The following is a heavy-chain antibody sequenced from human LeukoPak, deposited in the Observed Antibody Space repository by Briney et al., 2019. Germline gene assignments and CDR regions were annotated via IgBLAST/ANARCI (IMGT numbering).Heavy chain of an antibody. CDR2: VSVSGDTT. V-gene: IGHV3-23*01. CDR3: SKLEGVVGARHFAY. J-gene: IGHJ4*02. D-gene: IGHD1-26*01. Sequence: GGSLRLSCAASGFTFSSYAMSWVRQGPGKGLEWISVVSVSGDTTYYAESVKGRFTISRDNSKNTLYLQMNSLRGDDTAVYYCSKLEGVVGARHFAYWGQGTQVTVSS. CDR1: GFTFSSYA.